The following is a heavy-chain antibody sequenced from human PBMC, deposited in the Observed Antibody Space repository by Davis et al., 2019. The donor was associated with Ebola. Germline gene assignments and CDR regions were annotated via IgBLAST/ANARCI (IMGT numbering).Heavy chain of an antibody. CDR3: LYGMDV. Sequence: GGSLRLSCAASGFTFSSYGMHWVRQAPGKGLEWVASIKQDGSNKYYVDSVKGRFTISRDNAKNSLYLQMNSLRVEDTAVYYCLYGMDVWGQGTTVTVSS. V-gene: IGHV3-7*01. CDR2: IKQDGSNK. J-gene: IGHJ6*02. CDR1: GFTFSSYG.